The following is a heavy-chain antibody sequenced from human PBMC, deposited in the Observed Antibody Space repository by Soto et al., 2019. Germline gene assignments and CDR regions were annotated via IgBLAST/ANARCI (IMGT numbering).Heavy chain of an antibody. CDR3: ARGAGYCSGGSCYAYYYYCMDV. J-gene: IGHJ6*02. D-gene: IGHD2-15*01. V-gene: IGHV6-1*01. Sequence: PSQTLSLTCAISGDSVSSNSAAWNWIRQSPSRGLEWLGRTYYRSKWYNDYAVSVKSRITINPDTSKNQFSQQLNSVTPEDTAVYYCARGAGYCSGGSCYAYYYYCMDVWGQGTTVTVSS. CDR1: GDSVSSNSAA. CDR2: TYYRSKWYN.